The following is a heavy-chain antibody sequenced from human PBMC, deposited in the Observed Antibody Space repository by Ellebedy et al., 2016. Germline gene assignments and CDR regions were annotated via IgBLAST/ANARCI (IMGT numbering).Heavy chain of an antibody. CDR2: IIPIFGTA. CDR1: GGTFSSYA. D-gene: IGHD3-22*01. CDR3: ARDAGYYDSSGYYYYYYYMDV. J-gene: IGHJ6*03. V-gene: IGHV1-69*13. Sequence: SVKVSXKASGGTFSSYAISWVRQAPGQGLEWMGGIIPIFGTANYAQKFQGRVTITADESTSTAYMELSSLRSEDTAVYYCARDAGYYDSSGYYYYYYYMDVWGKGTTVTVSS.